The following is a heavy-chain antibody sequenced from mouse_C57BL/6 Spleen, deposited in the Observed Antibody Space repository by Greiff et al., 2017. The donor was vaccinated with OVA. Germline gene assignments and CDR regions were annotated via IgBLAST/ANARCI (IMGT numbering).Heavy chain of an antibody. Sequence: QVQLQQSGAELVKPGASVKISCKASGYAFSSYWMNWVKQRPGKGLEWIGQIYPGDGDTNYNGKFKGKATLTADKSSSTAYMQLSSLTSEDSAVYFCARGDGSSVYYFDYWGQGTTLTVSS. J-gene: IGHJ2*01. D-gene: IGHD1-1*01. CDR3: ARGDGSSVYYFDY. CDR1: GYAFSSYW. CDR2: IYPGDGDT. V-gene: IGHV1-80*01.